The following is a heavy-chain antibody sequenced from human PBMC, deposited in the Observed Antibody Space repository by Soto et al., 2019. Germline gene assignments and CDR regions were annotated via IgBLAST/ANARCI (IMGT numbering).Heavy chain of an antibody. D-gene: IGHD1-1*01. CDR3: AKSAYNWNDGFFDF. CDR1: GFTFSNYG. CDR2: ISYDGNNK. Sequence: QVQLVESGGGVVQPGRSLRLSCAASGFTFSNYGMHWVRQAPGKGLEWVAVISYDGNNKYYADSVKGRFTISRDNSKNTLYLQMNSLRAEDTAVYYCAKSAYNWNDGFFDFWGQGTLVTVS. V-gene: IGHV3-30*18. J-gene: IGHJ4*02.